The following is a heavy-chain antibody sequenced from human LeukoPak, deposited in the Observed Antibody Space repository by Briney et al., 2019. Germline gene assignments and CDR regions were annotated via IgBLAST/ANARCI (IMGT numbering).Heavy chain of an antibody. V-gene: IGHV4-39*07. Sequence: PSETLSLTCTVSGGSISSSSYYWGWIRQPPGKGLEWIGSIYYSGSTYYNPSLKSRVTISVDTSKNQFSLKLSSVTAADTAVYYCARGWSYGDYDYWGQGTLVTVSS. J-gene: IGHJ4*02. CDR1: GGSISSSSYY. CDR3: ARGWSYGDYDY. CDR2: IYYSGST. D-gene: IGHD1-26*01.